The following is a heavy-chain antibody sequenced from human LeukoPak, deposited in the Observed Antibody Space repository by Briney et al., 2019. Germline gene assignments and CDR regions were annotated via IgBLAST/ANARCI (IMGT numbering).Heavy chain of an antibody. CDR2: IQHDGSST. CDR1: GFSFSSYA. Sequence: GRSLRLSCAASGFSFSSYAIHWVRQAPGKGLERVAGIQHDGSSTYYADSVRGRFTISRDNSKNTLYLEMNSLTPEDTARYYCARDHYG. V-gene: IGHV3-30-3*01. CDR3: ARDHYG. J-gene: IGHJ6*01.